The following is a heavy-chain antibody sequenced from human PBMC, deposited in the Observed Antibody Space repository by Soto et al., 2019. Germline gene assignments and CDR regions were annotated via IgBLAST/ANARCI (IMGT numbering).Heavy chain of an antibody. Sequence: ASVKVSCKASGYTFTGYYMHWLRQSPGQGLEWMGWINPNSGGTNYAQKFQGWVTMTRDTSISTAYMELSRLRSDDTAVYYCARDHYYDSSGYYYSGFDYWGQGTLVTVSS. CDR3: ARDHYYDSSGYYYSGFDY. D-gene: IGHD3-22*01. CDR1: GYTFTGYY. CDR2: INPNSGGT. J-gene: IGHJ4*02. V-gene: IGHV1-2*04.